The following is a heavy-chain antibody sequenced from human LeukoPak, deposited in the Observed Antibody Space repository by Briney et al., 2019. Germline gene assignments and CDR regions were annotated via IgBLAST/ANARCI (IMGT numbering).Heavy chain of an antibody. Sequence: GGSLRLSCAASRFTFSSYSMNWVRQAPGKGLEWVSSISSTSSYIYYADSVKGRFTISRDNAKNSLYLQMNSLRAEDTAVYYCARGIYDYVGRSYFDYWGQGTLVTVSS. CDR2: ISSTSSYI. CDR1: RFTFSSYS. J-gene: IGHJ4*02. D-gene: IGHD3-16*01. CDR3: ARGIYDYVGRSYFDY. V-gene: IGHV3-21*01.